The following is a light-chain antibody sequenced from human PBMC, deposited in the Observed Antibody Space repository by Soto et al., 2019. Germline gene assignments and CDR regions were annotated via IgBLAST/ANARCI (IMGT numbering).Light chain of an antibody. J-gene: IGKJ1*01. Sequence: EIVLTQSPATLSVSPGGGATLSCRASQSVSSHLAWYQQKPGQGPRLLIYDASTRATGIPARFSGSGSGTEFTLTISSLQSEDFGVYYCQHYDVWPLTFGQVTKV. CDR3: QHYDVWPLT. CDR2: DAS. V-gene: IGKV3-15*01. CDR1: QSVSSH.